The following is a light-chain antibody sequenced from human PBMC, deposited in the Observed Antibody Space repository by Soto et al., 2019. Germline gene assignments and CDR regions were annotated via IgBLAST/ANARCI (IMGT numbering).Light chain of an antibody. CDR1: SGHSSYA. CDR2: VNTDGSH. Sequence: QPVLTQSPSASASLGASVKLTCTLSSGHSSYAIAWHQQQPEKGPRYLMKVNTDGSHNKWDGIPDRFSGSSSGAERYLTISSLQSEDEADYYCQTWGAGFSVVFGGGTKLTVL. V-gene: IGLV4-69*01. J-gene: IGLJ2*01. CDR3: QTWGAGFSVV.